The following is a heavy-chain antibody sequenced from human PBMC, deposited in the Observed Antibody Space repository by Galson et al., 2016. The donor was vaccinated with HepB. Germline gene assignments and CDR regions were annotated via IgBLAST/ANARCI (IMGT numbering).Heavy chain of an antibody. CDR2: IIPIFGTA. V-gene: IGHV1-69*13. CDR1: GYTFTNYG. Sequence: SVKVSCKASGYTFTNYGISWVRQAPGQGLEWMGGIIPIFGTANYAQKFQDRVTITADESTSTVYMELSSLRSEDTAIYYCASDVVEYFQHWGQGTLVTVSS. J-gene: IGHJ1*01. CDR3: ASDVVEYFQH.